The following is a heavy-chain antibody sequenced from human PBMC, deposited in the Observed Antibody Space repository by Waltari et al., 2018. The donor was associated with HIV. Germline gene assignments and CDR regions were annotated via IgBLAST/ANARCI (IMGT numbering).Heavy chain of an antibody. Sequence: EMWFVESGGGLVQPGGFLRLYCTASACKFRTYWLRWFRTVPGEGLEWLANINEDGSEKNYVDSLRGRFTISRDNARNTLYLQMNSLSLEDTAMYYCARGPDDCEKGVCYAFDIWGQGTMVTVSS. J-gene: IGHJ3*02. CDR1: ACKFRTYW. V-gene: IGHV3-7*03. CDR2: INEDGSEK. CDR3: ARGPDDCEKGVCYAFDI. D-gene: IGHD2-8*01.